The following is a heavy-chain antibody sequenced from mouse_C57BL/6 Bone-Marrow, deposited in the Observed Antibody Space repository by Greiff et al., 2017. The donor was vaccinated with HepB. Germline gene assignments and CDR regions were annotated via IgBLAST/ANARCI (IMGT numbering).Heavy chain of an antibody. V-gene: IGHV5-15*04. D-gene: IGHD1-1*01. Sequence: EVKLVESGGGLVQPGGSLKLSCAASGFTFSDYGMAWVRQAPRKGPEWVAFISNLAYSIYYADTVKGRFTISRENAKNTLYLEMSSLRSEDTAMYYCARQGTTVVRYFDVWGTGTTVTVSS. J-gene: IGHJ1*03. CDR1: GFTFSDYG. CDR3: ARQGTTVVRYFDV. CDR2: ISNLAYSI.